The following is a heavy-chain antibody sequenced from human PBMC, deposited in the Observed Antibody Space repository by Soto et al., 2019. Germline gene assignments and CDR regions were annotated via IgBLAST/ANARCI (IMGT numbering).Heavy chain of an antibody. CDR2: IRGDGGYT. D-gene: IGHD4-17*01. V-gene: IGHV3-74*01. CDR3: GRDHYGFNSIDY. Sequence: GGSLRLSCAASGFTFSSYWMHWVRQAPGKGLVHVSRIRGDGGYTDHAESVKGRFTISRDNAKNTLYLQMNSLRVEDTAVYYCGRDHYGFNSIDYWGQGTLVTVSS. J-gene: IGHJ4*02. CDR1: GFTFSSYW.